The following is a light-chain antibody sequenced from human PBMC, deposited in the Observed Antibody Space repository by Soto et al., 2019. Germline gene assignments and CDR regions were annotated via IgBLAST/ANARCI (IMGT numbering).Light chain of an antibody. CDR2: KAS. J-gene: IGKJ1*01. Sequence: DIQMTQSPSTLSASVGDRVTMTCRASQSISSWLAWYQQKPGKAPKLLIYKASSLESGVPSRFSGSGSGTEFTLTISRLQPDDFATYYCQQYNSYWTFGQGTKVEIK. CDR3: QQYNSYWT. V-gene: IGKV1-5*03. CDR1: QSISSW.